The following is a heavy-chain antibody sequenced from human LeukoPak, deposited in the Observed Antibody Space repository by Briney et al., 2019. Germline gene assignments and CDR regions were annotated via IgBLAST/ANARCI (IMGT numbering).Heavy chain of an antibody. J-gene: IGHJ3*02. CDR1: GFTFGDYV. V-gene: IGHV3-66*04. CDR3: ARLYDSGRNI. CDR2: IYSGGST. D-gene: IGHD3-10*01. Sequence: GGSLRLSCTASGFTFGDYVMSWVRQAPGKGLEWVSVIYSGGSTYYADSVKGRFTISRDNAKNSLYLQMNSLRAEDTAVYYCARLYDSGRNIWGQGTMVTVSS.